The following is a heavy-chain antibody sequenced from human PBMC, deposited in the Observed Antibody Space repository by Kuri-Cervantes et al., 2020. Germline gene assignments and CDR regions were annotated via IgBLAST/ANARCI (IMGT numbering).Heavy chain of an antibody. V-gene: IGHV3-7*03. J-gene: IGHJ4*02. D-gene: IGHD6-19*01. CDR2: IKQDGSEK. CDR1: GFTFSSYW. Sequence: GESLKISCAASGFTFSSYWMSWVRQAPGKGLEWVANIKQDGSEKYYVDSVKGRFTISRDTAKTSLCLQMNSLRAEDTAVYYCARRGSGWSFDYWGQGTLVTVSS. CDR3: ARRGSGWSFDY.